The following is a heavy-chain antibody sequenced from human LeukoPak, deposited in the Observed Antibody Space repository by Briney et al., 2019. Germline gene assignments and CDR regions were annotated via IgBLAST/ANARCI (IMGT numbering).Heavy chain of an antibody. Sequence: PSETLSLTCTVSGGSISSYYWSWIRQPPGKGLEWIGYIYYTGNTNYNPSLKSRITISVDTSKNQFSLKLSSVTAADTAFYYCARSASSSSRSAFDIWGQGTMVTVS. CDR2: IYYTGNT. J-gene: IGHJ3*02. D-gene: IGHD6-6*01. CDR3: ARSASSSSRSAFDI. CDR1: GGSISSYY. V-gene: IGHV4-59*01.